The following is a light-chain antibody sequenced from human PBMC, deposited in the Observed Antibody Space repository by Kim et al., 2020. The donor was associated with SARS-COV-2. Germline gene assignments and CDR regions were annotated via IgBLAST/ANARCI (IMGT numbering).Light chain of an antibody. Sequence: SSELTQDPAVSVALGQTVRITCQGDSLRSYYASWYQQKPGQAPVLVIYGKNNRPSGIPDRLSGSSSGHTASLTITGAQAEDEADYYCNSRDSSGNHWVFGGGTKLTVL. J-gene: IGLJ3*02. CDR1: SLRSYY. V-gene: IGLV3-19*01. CDR2: GKN. CDR3: NSRDSSGNHWV.